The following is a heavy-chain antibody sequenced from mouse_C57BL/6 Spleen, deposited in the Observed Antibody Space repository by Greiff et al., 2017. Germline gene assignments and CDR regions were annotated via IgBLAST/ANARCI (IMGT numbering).Heavy chain of an antibody. V-gene: IGHV1-4*01. CDR1: GYTFTSST. CDR2: INPSSGYT. Sequence: QVQLQQSGAELARPGASVKMSCKASGYTFTSSTMHWVKQRPGQGLEWIGYINPSSGYTKYNQKFKDKATLTADKSSSTAYMQLSSLTSEDSAVYYGAREPGSNRDYAMDYWGQGTSVTVSS. J-gene: IGHJ4*01. CDR3: AREPGSNRDYAMDY. D-gene: IGHD2-5*01.